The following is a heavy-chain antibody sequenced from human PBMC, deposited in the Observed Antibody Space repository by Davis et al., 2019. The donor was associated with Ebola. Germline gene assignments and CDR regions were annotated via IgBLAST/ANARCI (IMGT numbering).Heavy chain of an antibody. D-gene: IGHD3-3*01. V-gene: IGHV3-15*01. Sequence: GESLKISCTTSGFSFTNAWMNWIRQAPGKGLEWVGRIKSQADGRTTDYAAPVKGRFTISRDDSKKTLYLQMNSLKTDDTGVYYCTALSGYQIDYWGQGTLVTVSS. CDR3: TALSGYQIDY. CDR1: GFSFTNAW. J-gene: IGHJ4*02. CDR2: IKSQADGRTT.